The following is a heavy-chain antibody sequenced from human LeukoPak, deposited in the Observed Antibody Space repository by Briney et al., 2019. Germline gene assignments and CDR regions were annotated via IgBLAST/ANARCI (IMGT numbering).Heavy chain of an antibody. CDR2: IIPIFGTA. J-gene: IGHJ6*03. D-gene: IGHD2-2*01. CDR1: GYTFTGYY. Sequence: SVKVSCKASGYTFTGYYMHWVRQAPGQGLEWMGGIIPIFGTANYAQKFQGRVTITTDESTSTAYMELSSLRSEDTAVYYCARAPLFCSSTSCRYYYYYYMDVWGKGTTVTVSS. CDR3: ARAPLFCSSTSCRYYYYYYMDV. V-gene: IGHV1-69*05.